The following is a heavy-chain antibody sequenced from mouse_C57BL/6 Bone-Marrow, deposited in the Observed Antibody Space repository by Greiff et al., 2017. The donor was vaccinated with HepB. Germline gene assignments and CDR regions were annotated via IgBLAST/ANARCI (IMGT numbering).Heavy chain of an antibody. CDR2: IHPNSGST. D-gene: IGHD1-1*01. CDR1: GYTFTSYW. J-gene: IGHJ3*01. CDR3: ARPNYYGSSWYAY. V-gene: IGHV1-64*01. Sequence: QVQLQQPGAELVKPGASVKLSCKASGYTFTSYWMHWVKQRPGQGLEWIGRIHPNSGSTNYNEKFKSKATLTVDKSSSTAYMQLSSLTSEDSAVYYCARPNYYGSSWYAYWGQGTLVTVSA.